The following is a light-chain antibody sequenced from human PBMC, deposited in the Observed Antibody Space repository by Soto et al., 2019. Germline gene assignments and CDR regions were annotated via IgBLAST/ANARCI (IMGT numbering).Light chain of an antibody. CDR1: SSNIGAGSD. Sequence: QSVLTQPPSASGAPGQRVTISCSGSSSNIGAGSDVHWYQQVPGTAPKLLIYSNTNRPSGVPDRFSASKSGTSASLAIAGLQAGDEADYYCQSYDSILTGSVFGGGTKLTVL. CDR3: QSYDSILTGSV. J-gene: IGLJ3*02. V-gene: IGLV1-40*01. CDR2: SNT.